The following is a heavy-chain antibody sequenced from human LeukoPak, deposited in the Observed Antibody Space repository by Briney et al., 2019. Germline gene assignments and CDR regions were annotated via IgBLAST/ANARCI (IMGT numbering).Heavy chain of an antibody. Sequence: SETLSLTCTVSDASINYYYWSWIRQPPGKGLEWIGYIYYSGSTYYNPSLKSRVTISVDTSKNQFSLKLSSVTAADTAVYYCAKRSVVVGATLFEYYFDYWGQGTLVTVSS. CDR2: IYYSGST. J-gene: IGHJ4*02. CDR1: DASINYYY. D-gene: IGHD1-26*01. CDR3: AKRSVVVGATLFEYYFDY. V-gene: IGHV4-30-4*01.